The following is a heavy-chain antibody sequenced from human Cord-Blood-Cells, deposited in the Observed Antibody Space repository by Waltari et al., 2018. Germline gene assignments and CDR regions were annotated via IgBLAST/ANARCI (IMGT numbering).Heavy chain of an antibody. CDR3: ARGLYYYGSGSYNY. Sequence: QVQLQQWGAGLLKPSETLSLTCAVYGGSFSGSYWSWIRQPPGKGVEWIGEINHSGSTNYNPSLKSRVTISVDTSKNQFSLKLSSVTAADTAVYYCARGLYYYGSGSYNYWGQGTLVTVSS. D-gene: IGHD3-10*01. CDR1: GGSFSGSY. V-gene: IGHV4-34*01. J-gene: IGHJ4*02. CDR2: INHSGST.